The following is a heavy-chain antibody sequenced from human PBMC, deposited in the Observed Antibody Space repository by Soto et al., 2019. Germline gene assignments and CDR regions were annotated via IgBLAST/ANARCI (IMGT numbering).Heavy chain of an antibody. J-gene: IGHJ3*02. CDR3: AKDEGSNYYDSSRAFDI. CDR2: ISWNSGSI. D-gene: IGHD3-22*01. CDR1: GFTFDDYA. V-gene: IGHV3-9*01. Sequence: GGSLRLSCAASGFTFDDYAMHWVRQAPGKGLEWVSGISWNSGSIGDADSVKGRFTISRDNAKNSLYLQMNSLRAEDTALYYGAKDEGSNYYDSSRAFDIWGQGTMVTVSS.